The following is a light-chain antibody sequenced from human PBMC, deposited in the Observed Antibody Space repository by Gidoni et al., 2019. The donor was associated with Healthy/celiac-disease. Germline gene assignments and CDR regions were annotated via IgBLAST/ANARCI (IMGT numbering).Light chain of an antibody. CDR2: DVS. Sequence: QSALTQHASVSGSPGQSITISCTGPSSDVGGYNYVSWYQQTPGKAPNLMIYDVSNRPSGVSNRFSGSKSGNTASLTISGLQAEDEADYYCSSYTSSSTDVVFGGGTKLTVL. V-gene: IGLV2-14*01. CDR1: SSDVGGYNY. CDR3: SSYTSSSTDVV. J-gene: IGLJ2*01.